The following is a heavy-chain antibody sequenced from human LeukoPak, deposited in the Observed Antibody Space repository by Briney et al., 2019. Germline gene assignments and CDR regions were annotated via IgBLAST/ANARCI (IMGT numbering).Heavy chain of an antibody. Sequence: SETLSLTCTVSGGSISSHYWSWIRQPPGKGLEWIGYIYYSGSTNYNPSLKSRVTISVDTSKNQFSLKLSSVTAADTAVYYCARYYDFWSGSHYYYYYMDVWGKGTTVTVSS. CDR2: IYYSGST. V-gene: IGHV4-59*11. CDR1: GGSISSHY. D-gene: IGHD3-3*01. J-gene: IGHJ6*03. CDR3: ARYYDFWSGSHYYYYYMDV.